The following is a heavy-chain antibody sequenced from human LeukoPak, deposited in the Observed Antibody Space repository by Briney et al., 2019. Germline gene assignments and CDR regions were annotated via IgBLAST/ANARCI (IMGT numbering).Heavy chain of an antibody. CDR1: GFTFSLYA. Sequence: GGSLRLSCIASGFTFSLYAMHWVRQAPGKGLEYVSAISSSDGSTYYANSVKGRFTISRDNSKNTLYLQMGSLTPEDMGVYYCVREERGQAMDYWGRGTLVTVSS. V-gene: IGHV3-64*01. CDR3: VREERGQAMDY. CDR2: ISSSDGST. D-gene: IGHD2-2*01. J-gene: IGHJ4*02.